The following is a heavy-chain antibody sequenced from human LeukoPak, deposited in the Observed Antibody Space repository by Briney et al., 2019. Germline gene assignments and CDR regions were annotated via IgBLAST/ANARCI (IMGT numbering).Heavy chain of an antibody. J-gene: IGHJ4*02. Sequence: SETLSLTCTVSGGSISSYYWSWIRQPPGKGLEWIGYIYYSGSTNYNPSLKCRVTISVDTSKNQFSLKLSSVTAADTAVYYCARVPAIAAAFFDYWGQGTLVTVSS. CDR2: IYYSGST. D-gene: IGHD6-13*01. CDR1: GGSISSYY. V-gene: IGHV4-59*01. CDR3: ARVPAIAAAFFDY.